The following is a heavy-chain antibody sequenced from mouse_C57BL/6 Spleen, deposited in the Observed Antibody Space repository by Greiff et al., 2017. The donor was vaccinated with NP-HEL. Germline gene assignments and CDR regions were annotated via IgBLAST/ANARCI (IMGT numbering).Heavy chain of an antibody. V-gene: IGHV1-64*01. Sequence: QVQLQQPGAELVKPGASVKLSCKASGYTFTSYWMHWVKQRPGQGLEWIGMIHPSSGSTNYNEKFKSKATLTADKSSSTAYMQLSSLTSEDSAVYCGAIITTVVGHWYFEVWGTGATVAVAS. CDR2: IHPSSGST. J-gene: IGHJ1*03. CDR1: GYTFTSYW. D-gene: IGHD1-1*01. CDR3: AIITTVVGHWYFEV.